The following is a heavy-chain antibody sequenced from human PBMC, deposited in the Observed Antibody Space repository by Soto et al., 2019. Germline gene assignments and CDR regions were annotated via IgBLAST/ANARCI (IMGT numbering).Heavy chain of an antibody. D-gene: IGHD3-3*01. CDR1: GGSISSGGYY. V-gene: IGHV4-31*03. CDR2: IYYSGST. CDR3: ARSPDLEWLFFDY. J-gene: IGHJ4*02. Sequence: TLSLTCTVSGGSISSGGYYWSWIRQHPGKGLEWIGYIYYSGSTYYNPSLKSRVTISVDTSKNQFSLKLSSVTAADTAVYYCARSPDLEWLFFDYSGQGTLVTVSS.